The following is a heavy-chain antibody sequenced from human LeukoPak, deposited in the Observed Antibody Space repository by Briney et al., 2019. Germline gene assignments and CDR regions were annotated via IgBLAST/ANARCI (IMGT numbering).Heavy chain of an antibody. CDR2: SYYSGST. J-gene: IGHJ3*02. CDR3: ARRRVLTGSSRGDAFDI. CDR1: GDSINNYY. Sequence: SETLSLTCTVSGDSINNYYWNWIRQPPRKGLEWIGYSYYSGSTKYNPSLTSRVTISIDTSKKHFSLKLNSVTAADTAVYYCARRRVLTGSSRGDAFDIWGQGTVVTVSS. D-gene: IGHD3-9*01. V-gene: IGHV4-59*08.